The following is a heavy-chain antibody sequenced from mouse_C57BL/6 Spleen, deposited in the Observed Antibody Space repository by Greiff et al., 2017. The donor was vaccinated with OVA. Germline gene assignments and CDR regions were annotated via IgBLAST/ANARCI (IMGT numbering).Heavy chain of an antibody. CDR1: GYTFTSYW. Sequence: QVQLKQPGAELVMPGASVKLSCKASGYTFTSYWMHWVKQRPGQGLEWIGEIDPSDSYTNYNQKFKGKSTLTVDKSSSTAYLQLISLTAEDDAVYYSARAPADYRNCDVWGTGTTVTVSS. V-gene: IGHV1-69*01. CDR2: IDPSDSYT. CDR3: ARAPADYRNCDV. D-gene: IGHD2-14*01. J-gene: IGHJ1*03.